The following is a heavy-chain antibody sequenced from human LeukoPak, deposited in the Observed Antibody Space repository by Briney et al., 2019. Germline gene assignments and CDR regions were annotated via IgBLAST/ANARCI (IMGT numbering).Heavy chain of an antibody. J-gene: IGHJ4*02. CDR3: ARSRCSTSTSCYYFFFFDS. CDR2: IYYSGST. D-gene: IGHD2-2*01. V-gene: IGHV4-59*01. CDR1: GGSISSYY. Sequence: SETLSLTCTVSGGSISSYYWSWIRQPPGKGLEWIGYIYYSGSTNYNPSLKSRVTISVDTSKNQFSLKLSSVTAADTAVYYCARSRCSTSTSCYYFFFFDSWGQGTLVTISS.